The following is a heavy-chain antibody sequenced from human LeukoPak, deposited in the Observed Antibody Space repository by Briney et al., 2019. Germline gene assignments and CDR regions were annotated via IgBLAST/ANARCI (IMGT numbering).Heavy chain of an antibody. V-gene: IGHV3-23*01. CDR1: GFTFSSYA. J-gene: IGHJ4*02. CDR3: ARDPTYYDFWSGYSNSYYFDY. CDR2: ISGSGGST. D-gene: IGHD3-3*01. Sequence: GGSLRLSCAASGFTFSSYAMSWVRQAPGKGLEWVSAISGSGGSTYYADSVKGRFTISRGNAKNSLYLQMNSLRAEDTAVYYCARDPTYYDFWSGYSNSYYFDYWGQGTLVTVSS.